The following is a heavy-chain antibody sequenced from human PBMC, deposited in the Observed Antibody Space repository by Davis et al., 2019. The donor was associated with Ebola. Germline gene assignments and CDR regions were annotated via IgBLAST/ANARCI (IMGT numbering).Heavy chain of an antibody. Sequence: GGSLRLSCAASGFTFDDYAMHWVRQVPGKGLEWVSAISGSGGSTYYADSVKGRFTISRDNSKNTLYLQMNSLRAEDTAVYYCARFLGYGYRVYYYYGMDVWGQGTTVTVSS. D-gene: IGHD5-18*01. CDR2: ISGSGGST. V-gene: IGHV3-23*01. J-gene: IGHJ6*02. CDR3: ARFLGYGYRVYYYYGMDV. CDR1: GFTFDDYA.